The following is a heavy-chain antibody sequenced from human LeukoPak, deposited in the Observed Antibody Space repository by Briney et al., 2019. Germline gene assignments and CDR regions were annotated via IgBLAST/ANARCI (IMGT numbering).Heavy chain of an antibody. CDR1: GGSISSYY. D-gene: IGHD3-22*01. CDR3: ARGPPPQRFGGPYYKGYFEN. J-gene: IGHJ4*02. Sequence: ETLSLTCTVSGGSISSYYWSWVRQAPGKGLEWVSIIYAGGTTYYADSVKGRFTISRDNSKNTLYLQMNSLRAEDTAVYYCARGPPPQRFGGPYYKGYFENWGQGTLVTVSS. CDR2: IYAGGTT. V-gene: IGHV3-53*01.